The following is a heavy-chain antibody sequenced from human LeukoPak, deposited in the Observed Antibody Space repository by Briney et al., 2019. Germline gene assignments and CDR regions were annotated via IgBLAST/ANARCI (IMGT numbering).Heavy chain of an antibody. D-gene: IGHD2-15*01. CDR2: IIPIFGTA. CDR1: GGTFSSYA. V-gene: IGHV1-69*01. CDR3: ARGHSIVVVVAATHFDY. Sequence: SVKVSCKASGGTFSSYAISWVRQAPGQGLEWMGGIIPIFGTANYAQKFQGRVTITADESTSTAYKELSSLRSEDTAVYYCARGHSIVVVVAATHFDYWGQGTLVTVSS. J-gene: IGHJ4*02.